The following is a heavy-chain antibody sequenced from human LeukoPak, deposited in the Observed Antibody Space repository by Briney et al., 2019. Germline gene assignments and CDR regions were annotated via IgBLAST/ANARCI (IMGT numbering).Heavy chain of an antibody. D-gene: IGHD3-10*01. Sequence: ASVKVSCKASGYTFTGYYMHWVRQAPGQGLEWMGWINPNSGGTNYAQKFQGRVTMTRDTSISTAYMELRSLRSDDTAVYYCARDRRAMVRGVTRPSYGLFDPWGQGTLVTVSS. CDR2: INPNSGGT. J-gene: IGHJ5*02. CDR3: ARDRRAMVRGVTRPSYGLFDP. CDR1: GYTFTGYY. V-gene: IGHV1-2*02.